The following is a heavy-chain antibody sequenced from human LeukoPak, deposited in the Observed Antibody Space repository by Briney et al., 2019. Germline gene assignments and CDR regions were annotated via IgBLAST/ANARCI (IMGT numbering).Heavy chain of an antibody. J-gene: IGHJ4*02. Sequence: SETLSLTCAVSGFSISSGYFWAWIRQSPGKGLEGIGSIFHSGITYYNPSLKSRITISVDTSKNQFSLRLSSVTAADTAVYYCARRISTRRGETCSSTSCYFDYWGQGTLVTVSS. CDR1: GFSISSGYF. CDR3: ARRISTRRGETCSSTSCYFDY. V-gene: IGHV4-38-2*01. D-gene: IGHD2-2*01. CDR2: IFHSGIT.